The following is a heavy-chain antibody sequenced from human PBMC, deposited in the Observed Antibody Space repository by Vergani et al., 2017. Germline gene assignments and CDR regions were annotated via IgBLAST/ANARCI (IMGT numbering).Heavy chain of an antibody. D-gene: IGHD1-26*01. CDR1: GFTFGDYA. J-gene: IGHJ3*02. CDR3: TRGISVSYFFGSFDI. CDR2: IRSKAYGGTT. V-gene: IGHV3-49*04. Sequence: EVQLLESGGGLVQPGRSLRLSCTASGFTFGDYAMSWVRQAPGKGLEWVGFIRSKAYGGTTEYAASVKGRFTISRDDSKSIAYLQMNSLKTEDTAVYYCTRGISVSYFFGSFDIWGQGTMVTVSS.